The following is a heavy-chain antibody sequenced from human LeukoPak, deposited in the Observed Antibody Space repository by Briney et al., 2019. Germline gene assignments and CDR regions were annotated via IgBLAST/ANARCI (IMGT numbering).Heavy chain of an antibody. V-gene: IGHV4-39*01. CDR2: IYYSGST. CDR1: GGSISSSSYY. D-gene: IGHD6-19*01. J-gene: IGHJ4*02. Sequence: SETLSLTCTVSGGSISSSSYYWGWIRQPPGKGLEWIGSIYYSGSTYYNPSLKSRVTISVDTSKNQFSLKLSSVTAADTAVYYCARQGSSSGWYGPGYFDYWGQGNLVTVSS. CDR3: ARQGSSSGWYGPGYFDY.